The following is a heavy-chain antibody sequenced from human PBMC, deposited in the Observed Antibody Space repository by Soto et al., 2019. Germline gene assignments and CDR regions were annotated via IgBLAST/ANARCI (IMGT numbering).Heavy chain of an antibody. CDR1: GGSISSYY. CDR2: IYTSGST. Sequence: QVRLQESGPGLVKPSETLSLTCTVSGGSISSYYWSWIRQPAGKGLEWIGRIYTSGSTNYNPSLKSRVTMSVDTSKNQFSLKLSSVTAADTAVYYCARGFFVSGYYYYDYWGQGTLVTVSS. CDR3: ARGFFVSGYYYYDY. J-gene: IGHJ4*02. V-gene: IGHV4-4*07. D-gene: IGHD3-3*01.